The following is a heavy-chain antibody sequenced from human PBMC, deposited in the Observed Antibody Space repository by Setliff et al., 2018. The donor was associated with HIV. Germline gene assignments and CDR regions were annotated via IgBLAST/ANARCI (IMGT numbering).Heavy chain of an antibody. CDR1: GYTFTTYG. Sequence: GASVKVSCKASGYTFTTYGITWVRQAPGQGLEWMGWISAYNGNTNYAQKLQGRVTMTTDTSTTTAYMELRSLKSDDTAVYFCARDWDIWDYFDYWGQGTLVTVSS. CDR3: ARDWDIWDYFDY. D-gene: IGHD3-16*01. V-gene: IGHV1-18*01. CDR2: ISAYNGNT. J-gene: IGHJ4*02.